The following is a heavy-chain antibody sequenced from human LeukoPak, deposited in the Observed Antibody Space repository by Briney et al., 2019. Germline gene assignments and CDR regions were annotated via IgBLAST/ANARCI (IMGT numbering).Heavy chain of an antibody. V-gene: IGHV3-23*01. D-gene: IGHD3-10*01. CDR1: GFAFSSYD. CDR2: ISGSGTST. CDR3: AQTSGSGNYYYYYYGMDV. Sequence: GGSLRLSCAASGFAFSSYDMTWVRQAPGKGLEWVSAISGSGTSTFYADYVKGRFTIARENTKNTLYLQMNGLRAEDTAIYYCAQTSGSGNYYYYYYGMDVWGQGTTVTVSS. J-gene: IGHJ6*02.